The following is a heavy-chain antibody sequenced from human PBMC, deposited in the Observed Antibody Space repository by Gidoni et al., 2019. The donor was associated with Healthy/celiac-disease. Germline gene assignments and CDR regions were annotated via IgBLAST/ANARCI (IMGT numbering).Heavy chain of an antibody. CDR3: ARDQSSGWYFAFDI. Sequence: EVQLVESGGGLVQPGGSLRLSCAASGFTVSSNYMSWVCQAPGKGLEWVSVIYSGGSTYYADAVKGRFTIARDNSKNTLYLQMNSLRAEDTAVYYCARDQSSGWYFAFDILDQGTMVTVSS. V-gene: IGHV3-66*01. CDR1: GFTVSSNY. CDR2: IYSGGST. J-gene: IGHJ3*02. D-gene: IGHD6-19*01.